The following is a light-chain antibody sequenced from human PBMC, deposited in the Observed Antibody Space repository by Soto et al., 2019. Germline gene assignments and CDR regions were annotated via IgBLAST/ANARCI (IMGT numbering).Light chain of an antibody. CDR3: QQRYNWLT. CDR2: DTS. CDR1: QSVTKY. V-gene: IGKV3-11*01. J-gene: IGKJ4*01. Sequence: EIVMTKSQATLSVSPGERAALSCRASQSVTKYLAWYQQKPGQAPRLLIYDTSNRATGIPARFSGSGSGTDFTLTISSLESEDSGIYYCQQRYNWLTFGGGTKVAIK.